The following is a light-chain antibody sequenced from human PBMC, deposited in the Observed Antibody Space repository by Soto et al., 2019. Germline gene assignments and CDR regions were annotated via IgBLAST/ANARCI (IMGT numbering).Light chain of an antibody. V-gene: IGKV3-11*01. J-gene: IGKJ4*01. Sequence: EIVLTQSPATLSLSPGGGATLSCRASQNIGTYLAWYQQKGGQAPRLVIFDASSRASGVPARFSGSGSGTDFTLAISSLEPEDFAIYYCQQRRNWPVTLGGGTKVDI. CDR2: DAS. CDR3: QQRRNWPVT. CDR1: QNIGTY.